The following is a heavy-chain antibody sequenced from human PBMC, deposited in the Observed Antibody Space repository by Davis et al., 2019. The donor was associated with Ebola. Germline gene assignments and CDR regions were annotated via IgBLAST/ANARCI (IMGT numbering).Heavy chain of an antibody. CDR3: ANLEGPGGGGTN. J-gene: IGHJ4*02. CDR2: ISNVGSTI. Sequence: GESLKISCATPGFSFSTYSMNWVRQAPGKGLEWVAYISNVGSTIYYTVSGKGRFTISRDSARNSLSLQMNSLRDEDTAVYYCANLEGPGGGGTNWGQGTLVTVSS. V-gene: IGHV3-48*02. CDR1: GFSFSTYS. D-gene: IGHD1-1*01.